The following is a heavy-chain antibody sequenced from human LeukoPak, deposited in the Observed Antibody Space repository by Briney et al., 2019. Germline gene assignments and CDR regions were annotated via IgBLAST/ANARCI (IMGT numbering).Heavy chain of an antibody. Sequence: GGSLRLSCAASVFTVSSNYMSWVRQAPGKGLEWVSVIYSGGSTYYADSVKGRFTISRDNSKNTLYLQMNSLRAEDTAVYYCARFPLNLIVGAPQKAFDIWGQGTMDTVSS. J-gene: IGHJ3*02. CDR1: VFTVSSNY. CDR3: ARFPLNLIVGAPQKAFDI. V-gene: IGHV3-53*01. CDR2: IYSGGST. D-gene: IGHD1-26*01.